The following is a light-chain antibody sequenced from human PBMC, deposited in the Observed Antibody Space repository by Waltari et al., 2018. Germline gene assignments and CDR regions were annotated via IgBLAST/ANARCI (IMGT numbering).Light chain of an antibody. J-gene: IGLJ3*02. CDR3: GGWDSSLRAGV. CDR1: SSNIGSEP. V-gene: IGLV1-51*01. CDR2: DDN. Sequence: QSVLTQPPSISAAPGQRVTISYSGSSSNIGSEPVSWYLQLPGTAPKVLIFDDNKRPSGIPDRISASKSGTSATLDITGLQTGDEAVYYCGGWDSSLRAGVFGGGTKVTV.